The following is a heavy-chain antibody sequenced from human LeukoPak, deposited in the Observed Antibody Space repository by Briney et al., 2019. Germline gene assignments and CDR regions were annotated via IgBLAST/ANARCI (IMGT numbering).Heavy chain of an antibody. CDR2: ISYDGNNE. J-gene: IGHJ6*03. V-gene: IGHV3-30-3*01. CDR1: AFIFNSYV. D-gene: IGHD5/OR15-5a*01. CDR3: ARDLYPYYYYYSMDV. Sequence: GGSLRLSCAASAFIFNSYVMHWVRQAPGKGLEWVALISYDGNNEYYADSVKGRFTISRDKNTLYLQMNSLRTEDTAVYYCARDLYPYYYYYSMDVWGKGTTVTVSS.